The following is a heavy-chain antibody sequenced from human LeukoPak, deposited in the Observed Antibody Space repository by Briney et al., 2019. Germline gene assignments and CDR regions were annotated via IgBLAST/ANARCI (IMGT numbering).Heavy chain of an antibody. V-gene: IGHV4-31*03. D-gene: IGHD3-22*01. Sequence: SETLSLTCTVSGGSISSGGYYWSWIRQHPGKGLEWVGYIYYSGSTYYNPSLKSRVTLSVDPSKNQLSLKLSSVPAADTAVYYCARGSGVYYDSSGYFFAPWGQGTLVTVSS. CDR2: IYYSGST. CDR1: GGSISSGGYY. CDR3: ARGSGVYYDSSGYFFAP. J-gene: IGHJ5*02.